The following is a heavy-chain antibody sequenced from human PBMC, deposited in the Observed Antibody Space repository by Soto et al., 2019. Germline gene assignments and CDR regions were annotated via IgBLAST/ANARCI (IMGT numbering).Heavy chain of an antibody. Sequence: QITLKESGPTLVKPTQTLTLTCTFSGFSLITSGVGVGWIRQPPGKALEWLALIYWDDDKRYSPSLKSRLTIXKXXSKNQVVLTMTNMDPVDTATYYCAHTYYGEGHFESWGQGTLVTVSS. CDR1: GFSLITSGVG. CDR3: AHTYYGEGHFES. D-gene: IGHD3-22*01. CDR2: IYWDDDK. J-gene: IGHJ4*02. V-gene: IGHV2-5*02.